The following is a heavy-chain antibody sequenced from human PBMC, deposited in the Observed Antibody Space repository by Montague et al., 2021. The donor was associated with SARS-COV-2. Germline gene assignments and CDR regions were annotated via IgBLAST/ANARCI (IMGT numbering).Heavy chain of an antibody. J-gene: IGHJ2*01. CDR1: GCSISSYY. CDR2: IYPSGST. Sequence: SETLSLTCTVSGCSISSYYWRWIRQPARKELLWIGRIYPSGSTKXNHSPKNRVTMSVDTSKNQLSLKLSSVTAADTAVDYCAGSSAPSITIFGVSNTYWYFDLWGRGTLVTVSS. D-gene: IGHD3-3*01. V-gene: IGHV4-4*07. CDR3: AGSSAPSITIFGVSNTYWYFDL.